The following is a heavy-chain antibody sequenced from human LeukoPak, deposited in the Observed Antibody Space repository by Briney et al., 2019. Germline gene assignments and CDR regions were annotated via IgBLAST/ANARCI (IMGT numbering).Heavy chain of an antibody. CDR2: INPSGGST. D-gene: IGHD7-27*01. Sequence: ASVKVSCKASGYTFTSYDINWVRQATGQGLEWMGIINPSGGSTSYAQKFQGRVTMTRDMSTSTVYMELSSLRSEDTAVYYCARDLGPFDIWGQGTMVTVSS. J-gene: IGHJ3*02. CDR3: ARDLGPFDI. CDR1: GYTFTSYD. V-gene: IGHV1-46*01.